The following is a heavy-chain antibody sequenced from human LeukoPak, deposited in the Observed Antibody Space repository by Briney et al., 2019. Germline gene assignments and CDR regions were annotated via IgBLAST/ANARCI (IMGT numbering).Heavy chain of an antibody. J-gene: IGHJ4*02. D-gene: IGHD3-3*01. CDR1: GFTFSSYS. Sequence: PGGSLRLSCAASGFTFSSYSMNWVRQAPGKGLEWVSYISSSSSTIYYADSVKGRFTISRDNAKNSLYLQMNSLRAEDTAVYYCARDDFWSGYPPRYWGQGTLVTVPS. CDR2: ISSSSSTI. V-gene: IGHV3-48*01. CDR3: ARDDFWSGYPPRY.